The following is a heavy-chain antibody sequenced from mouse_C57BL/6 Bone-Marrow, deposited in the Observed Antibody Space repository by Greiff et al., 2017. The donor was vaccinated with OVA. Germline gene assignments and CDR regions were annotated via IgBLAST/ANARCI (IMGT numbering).Heavy chain of an antibody. J-gene: IGHJ3*01. CDR1: GFTFSDYY. D-gene: IGHD1-1*01. CDR2: ISNGGGST. Sequence: EVKLMESGGGLVQPGGSLKLSCAASGFTFSDYYMYWVRQTPEKRLEWVAYISNGGGSTYSPDTVKGRFTISRDNAKNTLYLQMSRLKSEDTAMYYCASPIYYYGSRGFAYWGQGTLVTVSA. V-gene: IGHV5-12*01. CDR3: ASPIYYYGSRGFAY.